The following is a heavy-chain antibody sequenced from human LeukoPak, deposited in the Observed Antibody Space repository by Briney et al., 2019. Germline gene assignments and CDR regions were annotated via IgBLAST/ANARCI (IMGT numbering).Heavy chain of an antibody. CDR3: ARASSHNDAIRWNPACFGP. CDR1: GGPFSGFF. CDR2: INYSGGT. J-gene: IGHJ5*02. V-gene: IGHV4-34*01. D-gene: IGHD1-1*01. Sequence: PSETLSLTCADYGGPFSGFFWSWIRQPPGKGLEWIGEINYSGGTNYNPSLKSRVTISIDTSKKQFSLKLTSVTAADTAMYYFARASSHNDAIRWNPACFGPWAKGTLVTVS.